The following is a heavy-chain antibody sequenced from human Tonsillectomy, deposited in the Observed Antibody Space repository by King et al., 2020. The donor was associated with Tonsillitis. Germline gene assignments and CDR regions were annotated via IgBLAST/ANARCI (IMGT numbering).Heavy chain of an antibody. Sequence: EVQLVESGAEVKKPGESLKISCKGSEYSFTNYWIGWVRQMPGKGLEWLGIIYPGDSDTRYSPSFQGQVTISADKSIRTAYLYWSSLKASDTAMYYCARSKAGAGTAFDYWGQGTLVTVSS. D-gene: IGHD6-13*01. CDR2: IYPGDSDT. J-gene: IGHJ4*02. V-gene: IGHV5-51*03. CDR1: EYSFTNYW. CDR3: ARSKAGAGTAFDY.